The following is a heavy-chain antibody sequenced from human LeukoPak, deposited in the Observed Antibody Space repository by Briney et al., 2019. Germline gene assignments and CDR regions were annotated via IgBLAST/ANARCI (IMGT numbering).Heavy chain of an antibody. V-gene: IGHV4-59*01. CDR3: ASNTGTVFDY. J-gene: IGHJ4*02. CDR2: IYYSGST. CDR1: GRSINTYY. D-gene: IGHD7-27*01. Sequence: SETLSLTCSVSGRSINTYYWTWIRQPPGKGLEWLGYIYYSGSTNYNPSLKSRVTILVDTSKNQFSLKLSSVTAADTAVYYCASNTGTVFDYWGQGALVTVSS.